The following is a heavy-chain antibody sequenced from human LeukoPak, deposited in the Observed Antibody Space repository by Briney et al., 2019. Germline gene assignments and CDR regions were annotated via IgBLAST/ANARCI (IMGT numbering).Heavy chain of an antibody. Sequence: GASVKVSCKPSGYTFTSYGISWVRQAPGQGLEWMGWISAYNGNTNYAQKLQGRVTMTTDTSTSTAYLELRNLRSDDAAVHYFARDQGSSEWFDYWGQGALVTVS. D-gene: IGHD6-6*01. CDR2: ISAYNGNT. CDR3: ARDQGSSEWFDY. CDR1: GYTFTSYG. V-gene: IGHV1-18*01. J-gene: IGHJ4*02.